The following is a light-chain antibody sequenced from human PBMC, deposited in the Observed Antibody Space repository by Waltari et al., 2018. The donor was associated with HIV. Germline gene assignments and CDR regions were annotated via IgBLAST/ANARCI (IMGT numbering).Light chain of an antibody. Sequence: EIVLTQSPATLSLSPGETATLSCRASQSVGIYLAWYQQKPGQAPRLLIYDTSNRATGIPAGFSGSGSGTDFTLTIGSLEPEDFAVYYCQQRNTWPLTFGGGTKVEIK. J-gene: IGKJ4*01. CDR2: DTS. CDR3: QQRNTWPLT. CDR1: QSVGIY. V-gene: IGKV3-11*01.